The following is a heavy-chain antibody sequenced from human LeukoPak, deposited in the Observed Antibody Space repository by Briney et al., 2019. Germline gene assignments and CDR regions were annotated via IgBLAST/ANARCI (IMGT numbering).Heavy chain of an antibody. D-gene: IGHD1-26*01. CDR2: IYYSGST. CDR3: ARVYSGSLKLDY. Sequence: SETLSLTCTVSGGSISSSSYYWGWIRQRPGKGLEWSGSIYYSGSTYYNPFLKSRVTISVDTSKNHFSLKLSSVTAADTAVYYCARVYSGSLKLDYWGQGTLVTVSS. V-gene: IGHV4-39*07. J-gene: IGHJ4*02. CDR1: GGSISSSSYY.